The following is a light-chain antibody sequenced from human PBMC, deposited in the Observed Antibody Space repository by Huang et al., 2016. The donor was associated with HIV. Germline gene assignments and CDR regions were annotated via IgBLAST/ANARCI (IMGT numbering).Light chain of an antibody. CDR2: WAS. CDR1: QSVLDNSNTKNC. Sequence: DIVMTQSPDSLAVSLGEGATINCKSSQSVLDNSNTKNCLAWFQQKPGQPPKLLIYWASSRDSGVPDRFSGSGSGTDFTLTISSLQAEDVAVYYCHQYYNTPYTFGQGTKLEIK. V-gene: IGKV4-1*01. CDR3: HQYYNTPYT. J-gene: IGKJ2*01.